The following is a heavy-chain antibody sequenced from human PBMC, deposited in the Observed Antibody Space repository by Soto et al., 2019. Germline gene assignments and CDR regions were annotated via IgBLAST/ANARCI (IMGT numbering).Heavy chain of an antibody. CDR3: AAIRGYRLDYYYYYGMDV. Sequence: SVKVSCKASGFTFTSSAVQWVRQARGQRLEWIGWIVVGSGNTNYAQKFQERVTITRDMSTSTAYMELSSLRSEDTAAYYCAAIRGYRLDYYYYYGMDVWGQGTTVTVSS. V-gene: IGHV1-58*01. CDR1: GFTFTSSA. CDR2: IVVGSGNT. D-gene: IGHD5-18*01. J-gene: IGHJ6*02.